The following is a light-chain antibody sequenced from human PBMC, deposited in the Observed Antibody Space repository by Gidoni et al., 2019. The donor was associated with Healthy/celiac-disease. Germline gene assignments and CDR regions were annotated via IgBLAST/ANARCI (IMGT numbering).Light chain of an antibody. V-gene: IGKV1-33*01. CDR2: DAS. J-gene: IGKJ3*01. CDR1: QDISNY. Sequence: DIQMTQSPSSLSASVGDRVTITCQASQDISNYLNWYQQKPGKAPKLLIYDASNLETGVPSRFSGSGSGTDFTFTISSLQPEDIATYYCQQYDNRRVTFGPXTKVDIK. CDR3: QQYDNRRVT.